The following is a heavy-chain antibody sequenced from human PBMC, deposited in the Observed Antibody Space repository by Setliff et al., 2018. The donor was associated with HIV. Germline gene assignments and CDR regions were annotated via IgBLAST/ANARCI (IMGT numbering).Heavy chain of an antibody. J-gene: IGHJ4*02. CDR2: INPVGRND. V-gene: IGHV4-34*04. D-gene: IGHD5-12*01. Sequence: PSETLSLTCAVYGGSISGYYWSWIRQPPGKGLEWIGEINPVGRNDNYNPSLNNRPAIVLDTSKNQFPLWLTSVTAADTAVYYCARVGLRFKYTFDYWGQGMLVTVSS. CDR1: GGSISGYY. CDR3: ARVGLRFKYTFDY.